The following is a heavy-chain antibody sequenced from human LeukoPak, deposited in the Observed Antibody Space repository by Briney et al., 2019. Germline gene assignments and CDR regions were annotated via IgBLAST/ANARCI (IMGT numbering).Heavy chain of an antibody. CDR1: GFTFSSYA. D-gene: IGHD1-1*01. CDR2: ISGSGGRT. J-gene: IGHJ4*02. V-gene: IGHV3-23*01. Sequence: EGSLRLSCAASGFTFSSYAMSWVRQAPGKGLEWVSAISGSGGRTYYADSVKGRFTISRDNSKNTLYLQMNSLRAEDTAVYYCAKDPNWNFDYWGQGTLVTVSS. CDR3: AKDPNWNFDY.